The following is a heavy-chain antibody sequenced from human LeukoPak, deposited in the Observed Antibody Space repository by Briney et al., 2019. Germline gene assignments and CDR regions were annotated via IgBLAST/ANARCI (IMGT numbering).Heavy chain of an antibody. Sequence: HGESLKISCAASGFTFRSYWMSWVRQAPGKGLEWVANIKQDGNEKYYVDSVKGRFTISRDNAKNSLYLQMNSLRAEDTAVYYCARANSHNWNFGDESNFDYWGQGTLVTVSS. D-gene: IGHD1-7*01. CDR3: ARANSHNWNFGDESNFDY. CDR1: GFTFRSYW. V-gene: IGHV3-7*01. J-gene: IGHJ4*02. CDR2: IKQDGNEK.